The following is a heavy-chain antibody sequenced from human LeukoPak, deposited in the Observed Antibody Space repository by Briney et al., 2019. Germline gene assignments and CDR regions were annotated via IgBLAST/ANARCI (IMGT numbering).Heavy chain of an antibody. J-gene: IGHJ5*02. CDR3: ARDGRIRFPVTNWFDP. V-gene: IGHV4-38-2*02. Sequence: SGTLSLTCTVSGYSISSGYYWGWIRQPPGKGLEWIGSMYHSGSTYYNLSLKSRVTISIDTSKNQFSLKLSSVTAADTAVYYCARDGRIRFPVTNWFDPWGQGTLVTVSS. CDR2: MYHSGST. CDR1: GYSISSGYY. D-gene: IGHD3-3*01.